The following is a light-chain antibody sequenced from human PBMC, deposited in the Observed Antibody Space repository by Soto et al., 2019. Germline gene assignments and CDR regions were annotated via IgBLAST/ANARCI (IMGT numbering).Light chain of an antibody. CDR3: CSFVGVTNDV. V-gene: IGLV2-23*02. Sequence: QSVLTQPASVSGSPGQSITISCSGNAVSYQLVSWYQQQPGKAPKLILYNVTRRPSGVSNRFSGFKSGTTASLTITGLQAEDEADYYCCSFVGVTNDVFGNGTKVTVL. CDR2: NVT. CDR1: GNAVSYQL. J-gene: IGLJ1*01.